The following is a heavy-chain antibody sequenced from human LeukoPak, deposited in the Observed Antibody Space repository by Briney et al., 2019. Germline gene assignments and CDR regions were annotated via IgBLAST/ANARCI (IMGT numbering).Heavy chain of an antibody. CDR3: AKDQVNTVVIPYWYFDL. Sequence: PGGSLRLSCAASGFTFSSYAMSWVRQAPGKGLEWVSAISGSGGSTYYADSVKGRFTISRDNSKNTLYPQMNSLRAEDTAVYYCAKDQVNTVVIPYWYFDLWGRGTLVTVSS. CDR2: ISGSGGST. V-gene: IGHV3-23*01. D-gene: IGHD4-23*01. CDR1: GFTFSSYA. J-gene: IGHJ2*01.